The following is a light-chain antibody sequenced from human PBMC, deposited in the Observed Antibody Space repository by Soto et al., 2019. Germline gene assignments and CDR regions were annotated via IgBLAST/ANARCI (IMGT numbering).Light chain of an antibody. CDR2: EGS. V-gene: IGLV2-23*01. J-gene: IGLJ2*01. CDR1: SSDVGSYNL. CDR3: CSYAGSSTVV. Sequence: QSALTQPASVSGSPGQSITISCTGTSSDVGSYNLVSWYQQHPGKAPKLMLYEGSKRPSGVSNRFSGSKSGNTDSLTISGLQAEDEADYYCCSYAGSSTVVFGGGTKLTVL.